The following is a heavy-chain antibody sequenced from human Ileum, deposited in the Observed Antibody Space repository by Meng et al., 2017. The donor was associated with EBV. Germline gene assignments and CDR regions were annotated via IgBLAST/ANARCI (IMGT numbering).Heavy chain of an antibody. Sequence: LPQQAAGPGVVKPSETLALTCTVAGGSISSSSYSWAWIRQPPGEGLEWIGSVVYSGTTYYTSSLKSRVSISVDTSKNQFSLKLSSVTAADTAVYYCARHHHSPTFDYWGQGTLVTVSS. CDR1: GGSISSSSYS. CDR3: ARHHHSPTFDY. D-gene: IGHD1-14*01. V-gene: IGHV4-39*01. J-gene: IGHJ4*02. CDR2: VVYSGTT.